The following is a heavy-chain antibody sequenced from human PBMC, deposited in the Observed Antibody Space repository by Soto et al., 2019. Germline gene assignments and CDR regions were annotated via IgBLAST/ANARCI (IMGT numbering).Heavy chain of an antibody. V-gene: IGHV1-69*06. CDR2: IIPIFGTA. Sequence: GASVKVSCKASGGTFSSYAISWARQAPGQGLEWMGGIIPIFGTANYAQKFQGRVTITAGKSTGTAYMELSSLRSEDTAVYYCAREQGYSYGTDYWGQGTLVTVSS. CDR1: GGTFSSYA. D-gene: IGHD5-18*01. J-gene: IGHJ4*02. CDR3: AREQGYSYGTDY.